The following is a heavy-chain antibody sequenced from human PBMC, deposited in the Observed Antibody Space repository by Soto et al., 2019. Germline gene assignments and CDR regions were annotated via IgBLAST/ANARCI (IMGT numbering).Heavy chain of an antibody. CDR2: ISSYNGDT. J-gene: IGHJ6*02. V-gene: IGHV1-18*01. Sequence: ASVKVACKASCYTFTRSGISWARQAPGQGPEWMGWISSYNGDTNYAQTFQGRVTMTTDTSTTTAYMELRSLRSDDTAVYYCARDPYHVLMVNAPNLYGMDVWGQGTTVTVSS. CDR1: CYTFTRSG. CDR3: ARDPYHVLMVNAPNLYGMDV. D-gene: IGHD2-8*01.